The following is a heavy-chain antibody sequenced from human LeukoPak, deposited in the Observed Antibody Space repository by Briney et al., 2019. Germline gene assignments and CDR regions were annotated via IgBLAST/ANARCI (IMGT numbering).Heavy chain of an antibody. V-gene: IGHV3-7*01. Sequence: PGGSLRLSCPASGFTFSSYRMSWLRQAPGRELDGVANIKQDGSEKYYVDSVKGRFTISRDNAKNSLYLQMNSLRAEDTAVYYCARDDGDYPLDYWGQGTLVTVSS. CDR3: ARDDGDYPLDY. CDR2: IKQDGSEK. D-gene: IGHD4/OR15-4a*01. CDR1: GFTFSSYR. J-gene: IGHJ4*02.